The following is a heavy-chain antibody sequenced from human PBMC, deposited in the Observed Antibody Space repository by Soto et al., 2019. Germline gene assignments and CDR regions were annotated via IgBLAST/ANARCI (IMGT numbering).Heavy chain of an antibody. CDR1: RFIFMSYG. CDR2: ICDGGSNK. J-gene: IGHJ5*01. D-gene: IGHD3-10*01. V-gene: IGHV3-33*01. Sequence: QVQLVESGGGVVQPGGSLRLSCAASRFIFMSYGMHWVRQAPGKGLEWVAFICDGGSNKFYGDSVKGRFTISRDNSKNTLYLQMDSLRAEATGVYYSAGEAGAGLLWFGNFDSWGRGTLVTVSS. CDR3: AGEAGAGLLWFGNFDS.